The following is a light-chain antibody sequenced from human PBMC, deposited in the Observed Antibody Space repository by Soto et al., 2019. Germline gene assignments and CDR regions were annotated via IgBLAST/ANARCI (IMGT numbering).Light chain of an antibody. V-gene: IGLV1-40*01. CDR2: GTT. CDR1: SSNIGAGYD. CDR3: QSYDRNSEWV. J-gene: IGLJ3*02. Sequence: QPVLTQPPSVSGAPGQRVTIYCTGSSSNIGAGYDVHWYQQLPGTAPKLLIYGTTNRPSGVPDRFSGSRSGTSASLAITGVLAEDESDYYCQSYDRNSEWVFGGGTKLTVL.